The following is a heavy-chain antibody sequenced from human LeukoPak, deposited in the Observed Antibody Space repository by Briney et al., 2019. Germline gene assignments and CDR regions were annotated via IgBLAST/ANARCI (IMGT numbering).Heavy chain of an antibody. CDR3: AKEGGSGSYSH. D-gene: IGHD3-10*01. Sequence: GGSLRLSCAASGFTFSSYAMSWIRQAPGKGLEWVSVISGSGGSTYYADSVKGRSTIFRDNSKNTLYLQMNSLRAEDTAVYYCAKEGGSGSYSHWGQGTLVTVSS. V-gene: IGHV3-23*01. CDR1: GFTFSSYA. J-gene: IGHJ4*02. CDR2: ISGSGGST.